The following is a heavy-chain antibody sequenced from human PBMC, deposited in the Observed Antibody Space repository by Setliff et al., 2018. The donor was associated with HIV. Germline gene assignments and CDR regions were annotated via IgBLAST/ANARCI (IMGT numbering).Heavy chain of an antibody. V-gene: IGHV4-59*11. CDR3: ARAFFFDTSGYRPYYHYMDV. Sequence: SETLSLTCTVSGGSISSHYWTWIRQPPGRGLEWIGYIDYSGSTNQNPSLKSRVTMSVDTSKNQFSLRLSSVTAADTATYHCARAFFFDTSGYRPYYHYMDVWGKGTTVTVS. CDR2: IDYSGST. CDR1: GGSISSHY. D-gene: IGHD3-22*01. J-gene: IGHJ6*03.